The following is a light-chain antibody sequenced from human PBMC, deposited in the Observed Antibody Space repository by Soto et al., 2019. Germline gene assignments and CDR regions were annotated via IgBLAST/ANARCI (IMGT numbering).Light chain of an antibody. CDR2: AAS. V-gene: IGKV1-27*01. CDR3: QNYNSAPWT. Sequence: DIQMTQSPSSLSASVGDRVTITCRASQDINNYLAWYQQKPGKVPELIIYAASTLQSGVPSRFSGSGSETDLTLTLTNLQPEDVATYYCQNYNSAPWTFGQGTKVE. J-gene: IGKJ1*01. CDR1: QDINNY.